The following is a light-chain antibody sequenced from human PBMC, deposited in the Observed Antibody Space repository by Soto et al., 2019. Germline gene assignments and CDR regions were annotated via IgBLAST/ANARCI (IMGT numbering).Light chain of an antibody. V-gene: IGKV3-20*01. J-gene: IGKJ1*01. Sequence: ESVLTQSPGTLSLSPGERATLSCRASQSVTSSYLAWYQQKPGQAPRLLIYGASSRATGIPDRFIGSGSGTDITLTISRLEPADFAVYYCQQYGSSPRTFGQGTKVEIK. CDR3: QQYGSSPRT. CDR1: QSVTSSY. CDR2: GAS.